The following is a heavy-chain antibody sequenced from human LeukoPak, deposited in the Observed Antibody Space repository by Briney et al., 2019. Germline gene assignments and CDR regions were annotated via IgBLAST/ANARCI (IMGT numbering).Heavy chain of an antibody. J-gene: IGHJ6*04. CDR2: ISSSGSTI. Sequence: PGGSLRLSCAASGFTFSSYEMNWVRQAPGKGLEWVSYISSSGSTIYYADSVKGRFTISRDNAKNSLYLQMNSLRAEDTAVYYCARDVWVRGPPAPWPPANPPVYYYYGMDVWGKGTTVTVSS. D-gene: IGHD3-10*01. V-gene: IGHV3-48*03. CDR3: ARDVWVRGPPAPWPPANPPVYYYYGMDV. CDR1: GFTFSSYE.